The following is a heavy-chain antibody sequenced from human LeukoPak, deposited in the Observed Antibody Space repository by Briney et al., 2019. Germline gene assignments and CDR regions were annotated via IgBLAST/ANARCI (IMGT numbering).Heavy chain of an antibody. D-gene: IGHD1-26*01. CDR1: GFTFSDYW. Sequence: GGSLRLSCAVSGFTFSDYWMTWVRQAPGKGLEWVANINQDGSEKYYVDSVEGRFTISRDSVKNSLYLQMNSLRAEDTALYYCAKSPEGAREDYFDYWGQGTLVTVSS. CDR3: AKSPEGAREDYFDY. J-gene: IGHJ4*02. CDR2: INQDGSEK. V-gene: IGHV3-7*03.